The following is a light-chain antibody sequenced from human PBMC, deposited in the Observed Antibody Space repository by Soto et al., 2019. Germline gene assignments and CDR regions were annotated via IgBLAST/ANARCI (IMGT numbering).Light chain of an antibody. CDR2: DNN. J-gene: IGLJ1*01. CDR1: SSNIGAGYD. V-gene: IGLV1-40*01. Sequence: QSVLTQPPSVSGAPGQRVTISCTGSSSNIGAGYDVHWYQQLPGTAPKLLIYDNNNRPSGVPDRFSGSKSATSASLAITGLQAEDEADYYCQSYDSSLSGYVFGTGTKLTVL. CDR3: QSYDSSLSGYV.